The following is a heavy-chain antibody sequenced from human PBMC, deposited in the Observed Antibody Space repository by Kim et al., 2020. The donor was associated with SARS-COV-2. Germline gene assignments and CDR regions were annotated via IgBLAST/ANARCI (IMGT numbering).Heavy chain of an antibody. Sequence: SVKVSCKASGGTFSSYAISWVRQAPGQGLEWMGGIIPIFGTANYALKFQGRVTITADESTSTAYMELSSLRSEDTAVYYCARERIGARRWELPYYFDYWGQGTLVTVSS. CDR1: GGTFSSYA. D-gene: IGHD1-26*01. CDR2: IIPIFGTA. CDR3: ARERIGARRWELPYYFDY. V-gene: IGHV1-69*13. J-gene: IGHJ4*02.